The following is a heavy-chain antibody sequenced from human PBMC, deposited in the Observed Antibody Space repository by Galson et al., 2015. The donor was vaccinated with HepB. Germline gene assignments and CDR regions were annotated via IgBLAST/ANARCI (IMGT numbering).Heavy chain of an antibody. V-gene: IGHV3-7*01. Sequence: SLRLSCAASGFTFSSYWMSWVRQAPGKGLEWVANIKQDGSEKYYVDSVKGRFTISRDNAKNSLYLQMNSLRAEDTAVYYCARENSGYEGSNYFDYWGQGTLVTVSS. CDR1: GFTFSSYW. J-gene: IGHJ4*02. D-gene: IGHD5-12*01. CDR2: IKQDGSEK. CDR3: ARENSGYEGSNYFDY.